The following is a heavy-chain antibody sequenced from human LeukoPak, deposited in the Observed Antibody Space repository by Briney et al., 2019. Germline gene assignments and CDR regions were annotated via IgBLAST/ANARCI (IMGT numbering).Heavy chain of an antibody. CDR2: IYYSGST. D-gene: IGHD5-18*01. J-gene: IGHJ4*02. CDR3: AGRGYSYGTAFFDY. V-gene: IGHV4-59*01. CDR1: GGSISSYY. Sequence: SETLSLTCTVSGGSISSYYWSWIRQPPGKGLEWIGYIYYSGSTNYNPPLKSRVTISVDTSKNQFSLKLSSVTAADTAVYYCAGRGYSYGTAFFDYWGQGTLVTVSS.